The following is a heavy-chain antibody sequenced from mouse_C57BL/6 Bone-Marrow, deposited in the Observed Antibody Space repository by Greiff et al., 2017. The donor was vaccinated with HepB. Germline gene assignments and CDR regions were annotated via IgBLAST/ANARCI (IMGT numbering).Heavy chain of an antibody. V-gene: IGHV7-3*01. Sequence: DVKLVESGGGLVQPGGSLSLSCAASGFTFTDYYMSWVRQPPGKALEWLGFIRNKANGYTTEYSASVKGRFTISRDNSQSILYLQMNALRAEDSATYYCARYTGNYFDYWGQGTTLTVSS. J-gene: IGHJ2*01. CDR1: GFTFTDYY. CDR3: ARYTGNYFDY. CDR2: IRNKANGYTT.